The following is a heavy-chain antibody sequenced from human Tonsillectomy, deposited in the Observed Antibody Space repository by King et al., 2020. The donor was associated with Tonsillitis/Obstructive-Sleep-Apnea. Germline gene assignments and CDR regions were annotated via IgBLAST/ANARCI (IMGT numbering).Heavy chain of an antibody. D-gene: IGHD1-7*01. Sequence: QLVQSGAEVKKPGASVKVSCKASGYTFTSFGITWVRQAPGQGLEWMGWISIHNDNTNYAQKFQGRVTMTTDTSTSTAYMELRSLRSDDTAVYYCARVWNYVTVDYWGQGTLVTVSS. J-gene: IGHJ4*02. CDR3: ARVWNYVTVDY. CDR1: GYTFTSFG. CDR2: ISIHNDNT. V-gene: IGHV1-18*01.